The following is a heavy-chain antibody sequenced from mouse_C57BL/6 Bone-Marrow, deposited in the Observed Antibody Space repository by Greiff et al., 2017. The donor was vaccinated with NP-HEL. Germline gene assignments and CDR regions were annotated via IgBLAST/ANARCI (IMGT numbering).Heavy chain of an antibody. J-gene: IGHJ1*03. Sequence: QVTLKECGPGILQPSQTLSLTCSFSGFSLSTFGMGVGWIRQPSGKGLEWLAHIWWDDDKYYNPALKSRLTISKDTSKNQVFLKIANVDTADTATYYCARTPGYYYGSSYGYFDVWGTGTTVTVSS. CDR2: IWWDDDK. D-gene: IGHD1-1*01. V-gene: IGHV8-8*01. CDR1: GFSLSTFGMG. CDR3: ARTPGYYYGSSYGYFDV.